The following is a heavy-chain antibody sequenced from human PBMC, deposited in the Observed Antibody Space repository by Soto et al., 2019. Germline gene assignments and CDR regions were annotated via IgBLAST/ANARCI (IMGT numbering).Heavy chain of an antibody. D-gene: IGHD4-17*01. CDR1: GFTFSSYA. Sequence: GGSLRLSCAASGFTFSSYAMHWVRQAPGKGLEWVTFISYDGSNKYYADSVKGRFTISRDTSKNTLYLQMNSLRAEDTAVYYCAKGSIIHAEYGQIDYWGQGTLVTVSS. CDR3: AKGSIIHAEYGQIDY. V-gene: IGHV3-30*02. J-gene: IGHJ4*02. CDR2: ISYDGSNK.